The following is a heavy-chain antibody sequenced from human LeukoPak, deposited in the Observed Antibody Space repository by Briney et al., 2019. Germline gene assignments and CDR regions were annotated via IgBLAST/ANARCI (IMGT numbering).Heavy chain of an antibody. CDR1: GFTFSSNW. D-gene: IGHD3-22*01. CDR2: ISYDGSNK. CDR3: AGSMIVGAEYFQH. Sequence: GGSLRLSCVASGFTFSSNWMSWVRQAPGKGLEWVAVISYDGSNKYYADSVKGRFTISRDNSKNTLYLQMNSLRAEDTAVYYCAGSMIVGAEYFQHWGQGTLVTVSS. J-gene: IGHJ1*01. V-gene: IGHV3-30*03.